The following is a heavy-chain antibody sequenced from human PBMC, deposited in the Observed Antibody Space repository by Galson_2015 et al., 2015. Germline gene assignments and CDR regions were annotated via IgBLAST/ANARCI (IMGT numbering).Heavy chain of an antibody. D-gene: IGHD2-15*01. J-gene: IGHJ4*02. CDR2: IIPIFGTA. CDR3: ARVRCSGGSCPYYFDY. V-gene: IGHV1-69*01. CDR1: GGTFSSYA. Sequence: QSGAEVKKPGESLQISCKASGGTFSSYAISWVRQAPGQGLEWMGGIIPIFGTANYAQKFQGRVTITADESTSTAYMELSSLRSEDTAVYYCARVRCSGGSCPYYFDYWGQGTLVTVSS.